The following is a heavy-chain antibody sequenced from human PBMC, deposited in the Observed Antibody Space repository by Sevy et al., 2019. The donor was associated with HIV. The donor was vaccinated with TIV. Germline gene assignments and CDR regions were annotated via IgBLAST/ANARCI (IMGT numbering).Heavy chain of an antibody. CDR2: ISSSSSTI. CDR1: GFTFSSYS. J-gene: IGHJ6*02. CDR3: ARTNRNYDFWSGYYGDYYYGMDV. D-gene: IGHD3-3*01. Sequence: GGSLRLSCAASGFTFSSYSMNWVRQAPGKGLEWVSYISSSSSTIYYADSVKGRFTISRDNAKNSLYLQMNSLRAEDTAVYYCARTNRNYDFWSGYYGDYYYGMDVWGQGTTVNVSS. V-gene: IGHV3-48*01.